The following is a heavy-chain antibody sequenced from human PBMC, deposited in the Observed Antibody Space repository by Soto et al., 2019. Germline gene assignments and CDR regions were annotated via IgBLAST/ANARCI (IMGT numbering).Heavy chain of an antibody. CDR1: GYTFTSYY. Sequence: ASVKVSCKASGYTFTSYYMHWVRQAPGQGLEWMGIINPSGGSTSYAQKFQGRVTMTRDTSTSTVYMELSSLRSEHTAVYYCARDISAYCGGDCYSFVYWGQGTLVTVSS. CDR2: INPSGGST. CDR3: ARDISAYCGGDCYSFVY. J-gene: IGHJ4*02. D-gene: IGHD2-21*02. V-gene: IGHV1-46*01.